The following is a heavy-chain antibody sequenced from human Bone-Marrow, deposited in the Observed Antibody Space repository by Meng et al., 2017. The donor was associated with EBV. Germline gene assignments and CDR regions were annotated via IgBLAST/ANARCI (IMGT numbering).Heavy chain of an antibody. D-gene: IGHD3-22*01. CDR2: IYHSGST. V-gene: IGHV4-4*02. J-gene: IGHJ4*02. CDR1: GGSISSSNW. CDR3: VGAHYGDSSGYYYAY. Sequence: GQLQGPGPGLVKPSGTLSLPCACSGGSISSSNWWSWVRQPSGKGLEWIGEIYHSGSTNYNPSLKSRVTISVDKSKNQFSLKLSPVTAADTAVYYCVGAHYGDSSGYYYAYWGQGTLVTVSS.